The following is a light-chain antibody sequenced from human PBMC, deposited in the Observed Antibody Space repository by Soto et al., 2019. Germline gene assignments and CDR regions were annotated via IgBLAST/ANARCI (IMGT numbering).Light chain of an antibody. CDR3: QQYNSYPWT. Sequence: DIQMTQSPSTLSASVGDRVTITCRASQSISSWLAWYQKKPGKAPKLLIYDASILESGVPSRFSGSGSGTEFTLTISSLQPDDFATYYGQQYNSYPWTFGQGTKLEIK. V-gene: IGKV1-5*01. CDR2: DAS. CDR1: QSISSW. J-gene: IGKJ2*02.